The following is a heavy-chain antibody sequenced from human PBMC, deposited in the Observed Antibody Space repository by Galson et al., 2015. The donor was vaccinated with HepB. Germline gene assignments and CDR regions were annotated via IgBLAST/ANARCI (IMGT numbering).Heavy chain of an antibody. D-gene: IGHD3-22*01. Sequence: SLRLSCAASGFTFSTYAMHWVRQAPGKGLEWAAFIRYDGSNKYYADSVKGRFTISRDNSKNTLYLQMNSLRAEDTAVYYCARDHSADYYDSSGYYYYFDYWGQGTLVTVSS. CDR3: ARDHSADYYDSSGYYYYFDY. V-gene: IGHV3-30*02. CDR1: GFTFSTYA. CDR2: IRYDGSNK. J-gene: IGHJ4*02.